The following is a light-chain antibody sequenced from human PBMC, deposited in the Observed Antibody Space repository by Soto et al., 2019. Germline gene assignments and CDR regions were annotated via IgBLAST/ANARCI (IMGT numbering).Light chain of an antibody. J-gene: IGKJ1*01. CDR1: QSVSSN. CDR3: QQYNDWPLT. CDR2: GAF. Sequence: EILMTQSPVTLSVSPGERATLSCRASQSVSSNLAWYQQKPGQAPSLLIYGAFTRATGIPARFSGTGSGTEFPLPISSLPSEDFALYYCQQYNDWPLTFGQGTKVEI. V-gene: IGKV3-15*01.